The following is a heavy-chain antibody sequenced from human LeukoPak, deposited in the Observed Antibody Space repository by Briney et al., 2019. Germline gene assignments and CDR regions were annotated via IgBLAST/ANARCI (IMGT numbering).Heavy chain of an antibody. D-gene: IGHD6-6*01. CDR2: ISAYNGNT. Sequence: ASVKVSCKASGYTFTTYGISWVRLAPGQGLEWMGWISAYNGNTNYAQQFQGRVTMTTDTSMSTAYMELRSLRSDDTAVYYCARDLIAVRPGWFDPWGQDPWSPSPQ. CDR1: GYTFTTYG. CDR3: ARDLIAVRPGWFDP. V-gene: IGHV1-18*01. J-gene: IGHJ5*02.